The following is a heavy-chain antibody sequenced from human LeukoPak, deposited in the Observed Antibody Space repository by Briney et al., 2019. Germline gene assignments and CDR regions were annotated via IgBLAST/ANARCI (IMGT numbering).Heavy chain of an antibody. Sequence: PSETLSLTCAVYGGSFSGYYWSWIRQPPGKGLEWIGEINHSGSINYNPSLKSRVTISVDTSKNQFSLKLSSVTAADTAMYFCARSFSEKFYFESWGQGTLVTVSS. CDR3: ARSFSEKFYFES. J-gene: IGHJ4*02. CDR1: GGSFSGYY. D-gene: IGHD1-26*01. V-gene: IGHV4-34*01. CDR2: INHSGSI.